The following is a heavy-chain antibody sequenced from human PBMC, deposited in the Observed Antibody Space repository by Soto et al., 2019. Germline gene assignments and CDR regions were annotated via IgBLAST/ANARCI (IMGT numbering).Heavy chain of an antibody. CDR1: GGTFSSYA. Sequence: QVQLVQSGAEVKKPGSSVKVSCKASGGTFSSYAISWVRQAPGQGLEWMGGIIPIFGTANYAQKFQGRVRITGNKSRTPAYWDLGGRGSKATPGYYWAGGPWGRPLNNTYKGRDSWAQGTPATVS. CDR3: AGGPWGRPLNNTYKGRDS. V-gene: IGHV1-69*06. D-gene: IGHD3-16*01. J-gene: IGHJ4*03. CDR2: IIPIFGTA.